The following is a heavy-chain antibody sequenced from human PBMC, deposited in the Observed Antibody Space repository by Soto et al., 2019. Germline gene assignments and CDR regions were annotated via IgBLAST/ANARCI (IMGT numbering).Heavy chain of an antibody. CDR1: GFTFLGYS. D-gene: IGHD5-12*01. CDR3: ARDGLASIRDSGYVAFDY. V-gene: IGHV3-48*02. Sequence: GSLRLSCAASGFTFLGYSINFFRHSAFKWLEWVSYISSSSSTIYYADSVKGRFTISRDNAKNSLSLHMNSLRDEDTAVYYCARDGLASIRDSGYVAFDYWGQGTLVTVS. CDR2: ISSSSSTI. J-gene: IGHJ4*02.